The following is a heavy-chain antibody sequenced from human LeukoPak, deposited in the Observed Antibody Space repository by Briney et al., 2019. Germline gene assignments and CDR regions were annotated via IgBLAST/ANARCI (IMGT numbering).Heavy chain of an antibody. V-gene: IGHV4-39*07. CDR3: AREDIVVVPAALEYYYYGMDV. D-gene: IGHD2-2*01. CDR1: GGSIISSGYY. J-gene: IGHJ6*02. CDR2: IDSGGGT. Sequence: SETLSLTCTVSGGSIISSGYYWGWVRQPPGKGLEWIGSIDSGGGTHYNPSLKSRVTISVDTSKNQFSLKLSSVTAADTAVYYCAREDIVVVPAALEYYYYGMDVWGQGTTVTVSS.